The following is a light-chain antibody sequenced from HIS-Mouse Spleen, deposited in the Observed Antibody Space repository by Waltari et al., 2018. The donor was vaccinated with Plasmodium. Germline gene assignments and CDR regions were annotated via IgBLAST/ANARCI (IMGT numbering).Light chain of an antibody. CDR3: AAWDDSLSGRV. CDR2: RNN. J-gene: IGLJ3*02. V-gene: IGLV1-47*01. Sequence: QSVLTPPPSASGTPGQTVTISCSGRSSNIGSNYLYWYQQLPGTAPKLLIYRNNQRPSGVPDRFSGSKSGTSASLAISGLRSEDEADYYCAAWDDSLSGRVFGGGTKLTVL. CDR1: SSNIGSNY.